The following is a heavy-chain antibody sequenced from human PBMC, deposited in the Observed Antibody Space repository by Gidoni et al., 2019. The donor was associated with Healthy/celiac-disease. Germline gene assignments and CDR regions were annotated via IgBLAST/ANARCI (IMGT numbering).Heavy chain of an antibody. V-gene: IGHV1-69*04. Sequence: QVQLVQSGAAVKMPGSSVKVSCKASGGTFSSYAISWVRQAPGQGLEWMGRIIPILGIANYGQKFQGRVTITADKSTSTAYMELSSLRSEDTAVYYCARALGDCSGGSCYDGWQNYYYYYGMDVWGQGTTVTVSS. D-gene: IGHD2-15*01. CDR1: GGTFSSYA. J-gene: IGHJ6*02. CDR2: IIPILGIA. CDR3: ARALGDCSGGSCYDGWQNYYYYYGMDV.